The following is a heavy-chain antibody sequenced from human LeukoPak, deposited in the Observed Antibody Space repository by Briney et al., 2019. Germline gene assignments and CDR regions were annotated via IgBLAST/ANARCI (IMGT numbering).Heavy chain of an antibody. J-gene: IGHJ4*02. D-gene: IGHD2-2*01. V-gene: IGHV1-18*01. Sequence: ASVKVSCKASGYTFTSYGISWVRQAPGQGLEWMGWISAYNGNTNYAQKLQGEVTMTTDTSTSPAYMELRSLKSDDTAVYDCARDIVVVPDHLRRGTLDYWGQETLVTVSS. CDR2: ISAYNGNT. CDR1: GYTFTSYG. CDR3: ARDIVVVPDHLRRGTLDY.